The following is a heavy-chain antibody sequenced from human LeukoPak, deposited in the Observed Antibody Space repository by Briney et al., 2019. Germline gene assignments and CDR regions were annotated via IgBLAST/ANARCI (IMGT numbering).Heavy chain of an antibody. D-gene: IGHD6-19*01. V-gene: IGHV4-39*01. Sequence: SETLSLTCTVSGGSISSSSYYWAWIRQPPGKGLEWIGSIHYSGSTYYNPSLKSRVTISVDTSKNQFSLKLSSVTAADTAVYYCARHAAAKYLYSSGWSGPYRSWFDPWGQGTLVTVSS. CDR2: IHYSGST. CDR1: GGSISSSSYY. J-gene: IGHJ5*02. CDR3: ARHAAAKYLYSSGWSGPYRSWFDP.